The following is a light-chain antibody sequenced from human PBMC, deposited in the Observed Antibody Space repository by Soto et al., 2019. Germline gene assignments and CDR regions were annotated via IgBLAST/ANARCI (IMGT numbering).Light chain of an antibody. CDR3: QQYNNWPPWIT. V-gene: IGKV3-15*01. Sequence: EIVMTQSPPTLSVSPGDRATLSCRASQSVGSNLAWYQQKAGQAPRLLIYDVSTRATGVPVRFGGSGSGTEFTLTISSLQSEDFAVYYCQQYNNWPPWITFGQGTRLEIK. CDR1: QSVGSN. J-gene: IGKJ5*01. CDR2: DVS.